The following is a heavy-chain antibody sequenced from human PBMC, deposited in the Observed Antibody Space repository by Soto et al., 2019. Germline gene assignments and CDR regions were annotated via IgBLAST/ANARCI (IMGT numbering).Heavy chain of an antibody. D-gene: IGHD6-13*01. CDR3: ARSSREESSSWYQSPLVCDY. CDR2: IYHSGST. J-gene: IGHJ4*02. V-gene: IGHV4-30-2*01. Sequence: QLQLQESGSGLVKPSQTLSLTCAVSGGSISSGGYSWSWIRQPPGKGLEWIGYIYHSGSTYYNPSIKLRVTTSVDRSKNQFSLKLSSVTAADTAVYYCARSSREESSSWYQSPLVCDYWGQGTLVTVSS. CDR1: GGSISSGGYS.